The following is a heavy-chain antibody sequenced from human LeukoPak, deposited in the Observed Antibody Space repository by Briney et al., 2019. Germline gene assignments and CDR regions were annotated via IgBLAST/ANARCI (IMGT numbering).Heavy chain of an antibody. CDR1: GFTFDDYG. Sequence: PGGSLRLSCAASGFTFDDYGMSWVRQAPGKGLEWGSGINWNGGSTGYADSVRGRFTISRDNAKNSLYLQMNSLRAEDTALYYCARAPPGYCSGGSCYEDYWGQGTLVTVSS. D-gene: IGHD2-15*01. CDR2: INWNGGST. V-gene: IGHV3-20*04. J-gene: IGHJ4*02. CDR3: ARAPPGYCSGGSCYEDY.